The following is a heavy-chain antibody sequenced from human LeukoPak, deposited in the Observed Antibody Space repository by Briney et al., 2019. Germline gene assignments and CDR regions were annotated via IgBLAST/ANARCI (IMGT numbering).Heavy chain of an antibody. D-gene: IGHD1-1*01. CDR2: ISSDGSST. CDR1: GFTVSNYN. J-gene: IGHJ4*02. CDR3: ARALPPSVNTPWK. Sequence: GGSLRLSCAASGFTVSNYNMNWVRQAPGKGLVWVSRISSDGSSTSYADSVKGRFTIFRDNAKNTLYLQMNSLGAEDTAVYYCARALPPSVNTPWKWGQGTQVTVSS. V-gene: IGHV3-74*01.